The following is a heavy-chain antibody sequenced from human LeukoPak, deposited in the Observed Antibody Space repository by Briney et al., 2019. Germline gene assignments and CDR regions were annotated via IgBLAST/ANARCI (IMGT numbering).Heavy chain of an antibody. CDR2: IYYSGST. CDR3: ASRHYYDSSGYEVFDP. Sequence: PSETLSLTCTVSGGSISSGDYYWSWIRRPPGKGLEWIGYIYYSGSTYYNPSLKSRVTISVDTSKNQFSLKLSSVTAADTAVYYCASRHYYDSSGYEVFDPWGQGTLVTVSS. D-gene: IGHD3-22*01. V-gene: IGHV4-30-4*01. J-gene: IGHJ5*02. CDR1: GGSISSGDYY.